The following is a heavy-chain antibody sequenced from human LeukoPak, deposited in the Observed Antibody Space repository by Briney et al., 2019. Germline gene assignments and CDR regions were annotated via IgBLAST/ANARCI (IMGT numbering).Heavy chain of an antibody. CDR1: GYTFTSYG. Sequence: ASVKVSCKASGYTFTSYGISWVRQAPGRGLEWMGWISVYNGNINYAQKFQGRVTMTTDTSTSTAYMELRSLRSDDTAVYYCARKGLTTDFDYWGQGTLVTVSS. V-gene: IGHV1-18*01. CDR3: ARKGLTTDFDY. J-gene: IGHJ4*02. CDR2: ISVYNGNI. D-gene: IGHD4-17*01.